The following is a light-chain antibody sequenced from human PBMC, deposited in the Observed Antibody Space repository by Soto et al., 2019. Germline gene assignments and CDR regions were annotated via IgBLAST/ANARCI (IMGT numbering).Light chain of an antibody. Sequence: IVMTQSPATLSVSPGERATLSCRASQTLSSNLAWYQQKPGQAPRLLIYDASTRATGIPARFSGSGSGTEFTLTSSSLPSEDFAVYYWQQYNNWPITFGQGTRLEIK. CDR2: DAS. V-gene: IGKV3-15*01. J-gene: IGKJ5*01. CDR1: QTLSSN. CDR3: QQYNNWPIT.